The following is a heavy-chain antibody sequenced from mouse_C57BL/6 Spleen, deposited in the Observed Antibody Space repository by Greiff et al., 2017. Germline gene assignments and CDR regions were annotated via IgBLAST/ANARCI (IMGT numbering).Heavy chain of an antibody. D-gene: IGHD1-1*01. CDR1: GYTFTSYW. V-gene: IGHV1-50*01. CDR2: IDPADSDT. CDR3: ASPCSLYGSSPLAY. Sequence: QVQLQQPGAELVKPGASVKLSCKASGYTFTSYWMQWVKQRPGQGLEWIGEIDPADSDTNYNQKFKGKATLTVDTSSSTAYMQLSSLTSEDSAVYSGASPCSLYGSSPLAYWGKGTLVTVSA. J-gene: IGHJ3*01.